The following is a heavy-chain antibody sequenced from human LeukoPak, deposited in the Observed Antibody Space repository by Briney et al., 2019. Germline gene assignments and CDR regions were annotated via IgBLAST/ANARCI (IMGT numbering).Heavy chain of an antibody. CDR3: AKDAPNGGSWTQPWYYFDY. CDR1: VFTFSSYG. D-gene: IGHD1-26*01. Sequence: GGSLRLSCLPSVFTFSSYGMLWVRLAPAQALEGLAVVSIDGSNKYYADSVKGRVTISRDNSKNTLYLQMISLRAEDTAVYYCAKDAPNGGSWTQPWYYFDYWGQGTLVTVSS. V-gene: IGHV3-30*18. J-gene: IGHJ4*02. CDR2: VSIDGSNK.